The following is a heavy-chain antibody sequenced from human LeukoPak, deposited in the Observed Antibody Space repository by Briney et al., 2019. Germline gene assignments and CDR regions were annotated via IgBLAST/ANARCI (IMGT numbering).Heavy chain of an antibody. V-gene: IGHV4-59*08. J-gene: IGHJ4*02. CDR1: GGSFSTNI. Sequence: SEALSLTCTVSGGSFSTNIWSWIRQPPGKGLEWIAYIQKSGTTSYNPSLKSRVTISLDTSRNQFYLKLSSVTAADTAVYYCARHEYGLGSRNWGQGTLVTVSS. D-gene: IGHD3-10*01. CDR2: IQKSGTT. CDR3: ARHEYGLGSRN.